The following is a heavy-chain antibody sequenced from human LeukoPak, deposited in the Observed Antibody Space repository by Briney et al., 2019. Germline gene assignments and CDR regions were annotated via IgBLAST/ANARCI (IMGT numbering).Heavy chain of an antibody. V-gene: IGHV3-48*03. D-gene: IGHD1-14*01. J-gene: IGHJ3*02. CDR3: ARVRTHAFDI. Sequence: PGGSLRLSCAASGFTFSSYEMNWVRQAPGKGLEWVSYISSSGSTIYYADSVKGRFTISRDNAKNSLYLQMNSLRAEDTALYYCARVRTHAFDIWGQGTMVTVSS. CDR1: GFTFSSYE. CDR2: ISSSGSTI.